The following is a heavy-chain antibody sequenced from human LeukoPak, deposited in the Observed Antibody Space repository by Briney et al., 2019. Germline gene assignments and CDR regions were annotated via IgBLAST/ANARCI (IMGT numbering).Heavy chain of an antibody. V-gene: IGHV3-43*01. D-gene: IGHD3-10*01. CDR1: GFTFDDYS. J-gene: IGHJ3*02. Sequence: GGSLRLSCAASGFTFDDYSMHWVRQAPGKGLEWVSLISWGGGRTYYADSVKGRFTISRDSSKNSLYLQMNSLRTEDTALYYCGKGPRRWFGGGGFAILGQGTMVTVS. CDR2: ISWGGGRT. CDR3: GKGPRRWFGGGGFAI.